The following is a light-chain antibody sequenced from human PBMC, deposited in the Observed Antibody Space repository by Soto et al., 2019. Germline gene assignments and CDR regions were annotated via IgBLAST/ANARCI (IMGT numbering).Light chain of an antibody. V-gene: IGLV2-14*01. CDR3: SSYTTNRNPV. J-gene: IGLJ2*01. Sequence: QSALTQPASVSGSPGQSLTISCTGTSGDVGRYDSVSWYKHRPGKVPELIIFSDRFSGSKSGNTASLTISGLQAEDEADYYCSSYTTNRNPVSGGGAKVTVL. CDR1: SGDVGRYDS.